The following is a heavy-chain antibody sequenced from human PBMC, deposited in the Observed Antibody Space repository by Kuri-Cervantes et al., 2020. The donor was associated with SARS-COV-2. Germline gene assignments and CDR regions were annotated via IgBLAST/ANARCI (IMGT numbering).Heavy chain of an antibody. Sequence: GESLKISCAASGFTFSSYWMHWVRQAPGKGLVRVSRINSDGSSTSYADSVKGRFTISRDNAKNTLYLQMNSLRAEDTAVYYCARVPSITMVRGANSYGMDVWGQGTTVTVSS. CDR2: INSDGSST. CDR1: GFTFSSYW. J-gene: IGHJ6*02. D-gene: IGHD3-10*01. V-gene: IGHV3-74*01. CDR3: ARVPSITMVRGANSYGMDV.